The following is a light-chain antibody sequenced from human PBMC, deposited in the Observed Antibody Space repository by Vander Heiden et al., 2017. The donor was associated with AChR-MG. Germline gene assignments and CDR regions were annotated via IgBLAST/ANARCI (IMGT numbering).Light chain of an antibody. CDR3: RQYFNYPRYT. V-gene: IGKV1-8*01. Sequence: IRLTQSPSSLSAPIGDRATIACPATQGVSTFFAWYQQKPGKAPKHLIYAASTLQSGGPSRFSGSGSGTAFTLTISYLQSEDFAAYYCRQYFNYPRYTFGQGTKLEIK. CDR2: AAS. CDR1: QGVSTF. J-gene: IGKJ2*01.